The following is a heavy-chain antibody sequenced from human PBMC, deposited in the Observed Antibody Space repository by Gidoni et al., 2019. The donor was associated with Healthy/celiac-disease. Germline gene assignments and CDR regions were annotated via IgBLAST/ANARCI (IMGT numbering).Heavy chain of an antibody. J-gene: IGHJ6*02. Sequence: EVQLVESGGGLVKPGGSLRLSCAASGFTFRSYSMNWVRQAPGKGLEWVSSISSSSSYIYYADSVKGRFTISRDNAKNSLYLQMNSLRAEDTAVYYCARDLGIVGAKILYGMDVWGQGTTVTVSS. V-gene: IGHV3-21*01. D-gene: IGHD1-26*01. CDR1: GFTFRSYS. CDR3: ARDLGIVGAKILYGMDV. CDR2: ISSSSSYI.